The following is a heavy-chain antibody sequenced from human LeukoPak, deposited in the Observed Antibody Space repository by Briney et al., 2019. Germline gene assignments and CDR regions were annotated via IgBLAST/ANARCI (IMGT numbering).Heavy chain of an antibody. CDR1: GFTFSTNY. V-gene: IGHV3-53*05. Sequence: GGSLRLSCAASGFTFSTNYMSWVRQAPGKGLEWVSVIYSGGSPYYADSVKGRFTISRDNSKNTLYVQMNSLRAEDTAVYYCAKQDIVVVVAGSYYYYYGMDVWGQGTTVTVSS. D-gene: IGHD2-15*01. CDR3: AKQDIVVVVAGSYYYYYGMDV. CDR2: IYSGGSP. J-gene: IGHJ6*02.